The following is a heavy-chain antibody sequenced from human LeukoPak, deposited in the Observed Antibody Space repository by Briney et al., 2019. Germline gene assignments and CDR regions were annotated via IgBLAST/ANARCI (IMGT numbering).Heavy chain of an antibody. V-gene: IGHV4-4*07. CDR2: ININEGP. J-gene: IGHJ4*02. D-gene: IGHD3-22*01. CDR1: GGSISSYH. Sequence: SETLSLTCTVSGGSISSYHWSWIRQPAGKGLEWIGHININEGPKYNPSLRSRVTMSADTSRNQYSLKLSSVTAADTAVYYCASGDSSGYYFDYWGQGTLVTVSS. CDR3: ASGDSSGYYFDY.